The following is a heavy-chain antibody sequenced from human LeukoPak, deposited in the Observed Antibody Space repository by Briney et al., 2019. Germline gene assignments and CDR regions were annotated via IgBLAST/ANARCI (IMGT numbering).Heavy chain of an antibody. V-gene: IGHV3-23*01. D-gene: IGHD2-21*01. Sequence: GGSLRLSCAASGFTFSSYAMSWVRQAPGKGLEWVSAISGSGGSTYYADSVKGRFTISRDNSKNTLYLQMNSLRAEDTAVYYCAKRGNWAYCGGDCQPYYFDYWGQGTLVTVSS. CDR2: ISGSGGST. CDR3: AKRGNWAYCGGDCQPYYFDY. CDR1: GFTFSSYA. J-gene: IGHJ4*02.